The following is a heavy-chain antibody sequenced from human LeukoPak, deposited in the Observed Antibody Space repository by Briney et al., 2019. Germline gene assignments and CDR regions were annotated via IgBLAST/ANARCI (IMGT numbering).Heavy chain of an antibody. V-gene: IGHV3-23*01. CDR3: AKGGAIFGVVIHWFDP. D-gene: IGHD3-3*01. CDR2: ISGSGGRT. Sequence: GGSLRLSCAASGFTFRSYDMSWVRQAPGKGLEWVSAISGSGGRTDYADSVKGRFTISRDNSKNSLYLQMNSLRVEDTAVYYCAKGGAIFGVVIHWFDPWGQGTLVIVSS. J-gene: IGHJ5*02. CDR1: GFTFRSYD.